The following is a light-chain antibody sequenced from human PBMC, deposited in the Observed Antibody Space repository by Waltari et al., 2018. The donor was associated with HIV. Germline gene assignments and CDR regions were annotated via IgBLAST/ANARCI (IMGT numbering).Light chain of an antibody. J-gene: IGLJ2*01. V-gene: IGLV3-1*01. CDR1: KLGDKY. Sequence: SYELTRPPSVSVSPGQTASITCSGDKLGDKYACWYQQKPGQSPVLVIYQDSKRPSGIPERFSGSNSGNTATLTISGTQAMDEADYYCQAWDSSTHVVFGGGTKLTVL. CDR2: QDS. CDR3: QAWDSSTHVV.